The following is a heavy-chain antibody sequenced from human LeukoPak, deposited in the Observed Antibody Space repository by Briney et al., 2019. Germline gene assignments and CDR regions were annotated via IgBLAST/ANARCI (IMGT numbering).Heavy chain of an antibody. CDR1: GGSVSSGSYS. V-gene: IGHV4-61*01. D-gene: IGHD1-26*01. CDR2: IYYTGRT. J-gene: IGHJ4*02. Sequence: SETLSLTCTVSGGSVSSGSYSWTWIRQPPGKGLECIGYIYYTGRTSYNPSLQSRVAMSVDTSKNQFSLKLSSVTAADTAVYYCARVWEREVKYFDYWGRGTLVTVS. CDR3: ARVWEREVKYFDY.